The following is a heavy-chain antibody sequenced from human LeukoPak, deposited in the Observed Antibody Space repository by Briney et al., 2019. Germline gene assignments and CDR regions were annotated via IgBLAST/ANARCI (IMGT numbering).Heavy chain of an antibody. J-gene: IGHJ4*02. CDR1: GFTFSDYW. CDR2: IKADGSEI. D-gene: IGHD3-22*01. Sequence: GGSLRLSCAASGFTFSDYWMDWVRQTPGKGLEWVANIKADGSEIYYVDPVKGRFTTSRDNAKKSLYLQMNSLRAEDTAVYYCAREGSYDSTGYYYGYWGQGTLVTVSS. CDR3: AREGSYDSTGYYYGY. V-gene: IGHV3-7*01.